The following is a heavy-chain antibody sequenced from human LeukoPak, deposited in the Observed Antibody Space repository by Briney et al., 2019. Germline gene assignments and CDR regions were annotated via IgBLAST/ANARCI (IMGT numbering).Heavy chain of an antibody. CDR3: AKGRGYCTGGSCYSDY. CDR1: GFTFSNYA. D-gene: IGHD2-15*01. Sequence: GGSLRLSCAASGFTFSNYAMSWVRQAPGKGLEWVSTISGSDGSTYYADSVKGRFTISRDNSKNTLYLQMNSLRVEDAAIYYCAKGRGYCTGGSCYSDYWGQGTLVTVSS. J-gene: IGHJ4*02. CDR2: ISGSDGST. V-gene: IGHV3-23*01.